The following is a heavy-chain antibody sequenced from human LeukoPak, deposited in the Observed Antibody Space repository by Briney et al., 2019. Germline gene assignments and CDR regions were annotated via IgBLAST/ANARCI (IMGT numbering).Heavy chain of an antibody. Sequence: GGSLRLSCAASGFTFSNAWMSWVRQAPGKGLEWVGRIKSKTDGGTTDYAAPVKGRFTISRDDSKNTLYLQMNSLKTEDTAVYYCARDVRYFDWTILDYWGQGTLVTVSS. CDR3: ARDVRYFDWTILDY. CDR2: IKSKTDGGTT. D-gene: IGHD3-9*01. J-gene: IGHJ4*02. V-gene: IGHV3-15*01. CDR1: GFTFSNAW.